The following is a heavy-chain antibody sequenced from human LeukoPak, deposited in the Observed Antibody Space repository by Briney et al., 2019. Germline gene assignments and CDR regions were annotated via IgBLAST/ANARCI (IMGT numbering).Heavy chain of an antibody. CDR2: IYTSGST. V-gene: IGHV4-61*02. CDR3: ARNIAAWTDYYYGMDV. D-gene: IGHD6-6*01. J-gene: IGHJ6*02. Sequence: SETLSLTCTVSGGSISSGSYYWSWIRQPAGKGLEWIGRIYTSGSTNYNPSLKSRVTISVDTSKNQFSLKLSSVTAADTAVYYCARNIAAWTDYYYGMDVWGQGTTVTVSS. CDR1: GGSISSGSYY.